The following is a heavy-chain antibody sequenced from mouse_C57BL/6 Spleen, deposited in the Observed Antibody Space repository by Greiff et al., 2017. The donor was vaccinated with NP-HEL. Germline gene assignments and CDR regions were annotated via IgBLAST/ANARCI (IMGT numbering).Heavy chain of an antibody. D-gene: IGHD1-1*01. CDR3: ARHDYYGSSFYSFDY. CDR1: GFTFSSYG. V-gene: IGHV5-6*01. CDR2: ISRGGSYT. J-gene: IGHJ2*01. Sequence: EVQLVESGGDLVKPGGSLKLSCAASGFTFSSYGMSWVRQTPDKRLEWVATISRGGSYTYYPDSVTGRFTISRDNAKNTLYLQMSSLKSEDTAMYYCARHDYYGSSFYSFDYWGQGTTLTVSS.